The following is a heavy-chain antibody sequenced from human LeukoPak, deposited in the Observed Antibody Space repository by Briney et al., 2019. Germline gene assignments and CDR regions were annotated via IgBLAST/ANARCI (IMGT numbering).Heavy chain of an antibody. D-gene: IGHD3-22*01. CDR2: ISSSTTYI. V-gene: IGHV3-21*01. CDR1: GFTFSSYI. CDR3: ARSGDYFDYAFDI. Sequence: GGSLRLSCAASGFTFSSYILNWVRQAPGKGLEWVSSISSSTTYIYYADSVKGRFTISRDNAKNSLYLQMNSLRAEDTAVYYCARSGDYFDYAFDIWGQGTKVTVSS. J-gene: IGHJ3*02.